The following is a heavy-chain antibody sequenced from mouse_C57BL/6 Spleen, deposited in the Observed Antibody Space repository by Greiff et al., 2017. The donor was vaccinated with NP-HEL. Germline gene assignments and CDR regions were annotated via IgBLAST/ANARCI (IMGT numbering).Heavy chain of an antibody. V-gene: IGHV1-18*01. J-gene: IGHJ4*01. Sequence: EVQLQQSGPELVKPGASVKIPCKASGYTFTDYNMDWVKQSHGKSLEWIGDINPNNGGTIYNQKFKGKATLTVDKSSSTAYMQLRSLTSEDTAVYDCASGHYDNPYAMDYWGQGTSVTVSS. CDR3: ASGHYDNPYAMDY. CDR1: GYTFTDYN. CDR2: INPNNGGT. D-gene: IGHD2-1*01.